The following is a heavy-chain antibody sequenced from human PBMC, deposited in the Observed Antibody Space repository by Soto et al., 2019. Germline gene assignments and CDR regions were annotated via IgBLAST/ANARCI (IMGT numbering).Heavy chain of an antibody. D-gene: IGHD2-2*01. CDR1: GGTFGSYA. CDR3: ARSQGSSTSIEIDYYYYYGMDV. V-gene: IGHV1-69*01. J-gene: IGHJ6*02. CDR2: IIPITATA. Sequence: QVQLVQSGAEVKKPGSSVKVSCKASGGTFGSYAISWVRQAPGQGLEWMGGIIPITATANYAQKFQGRVTITADESTSTASMQLSSLRSEDTAVYYCARSQGSSTSIEIDYYYYYGMDVWCQGTTVTVSS.